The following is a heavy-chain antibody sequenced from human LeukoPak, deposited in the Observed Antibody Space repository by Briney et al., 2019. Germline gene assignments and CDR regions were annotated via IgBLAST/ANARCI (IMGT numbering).Heavy chain of an antibody. CDR3: AGAPRQGMATITGDY. V-gene: IGHV3-11*06. J-gene: IGHJ4*02. CDR2: ISSSSSYT. D-gene: IGHD5-24*01. Sequence: GGSLRLSCAASGFTFSDYYMSWIRQAPGKGLEWVSYISSSSSYTNYADSVKGRFTISRDNAKNSLYLQMNSLRAEDTAVYYCAGAPRQGMATITGDYWGQGTLVTVSS. CDR1: GFTFSDYY.